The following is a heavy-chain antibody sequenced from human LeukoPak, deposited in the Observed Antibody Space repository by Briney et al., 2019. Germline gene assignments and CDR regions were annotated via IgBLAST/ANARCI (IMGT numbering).Heavy chain of an antibody. Sequence: PSETLSLTCTVSGGSISSSSYYWGWIRQPPGKGLEWIGSIYYSGSTYYNPSLKSRVTLSVDTSKNQYSLKLTSVTAADTAVYYCARPVCSSTSCYKEGNWFDPWGQGTLVTVSS. CDR2: IYYSGST. D-gene: IGHD2-2*02. CDR3: ARPVCSSTSCYKEGNWFDP. J-gene: IGHJ5*02. V-gene: IGHV4-39*01. CDR1: GGSISSSSYY.